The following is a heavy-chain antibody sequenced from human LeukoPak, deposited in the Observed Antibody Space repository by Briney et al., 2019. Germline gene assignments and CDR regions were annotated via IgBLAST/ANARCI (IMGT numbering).Heavy chain of an antibody. CDR3: ASRSPYSGYDLFDY. D-gene: IGHD5-12*01. CDR1: GGTFSNYA. J-gene: IGHJ4*02. CDR2: VIPLFGTA. V-gene: IGHV1-69*06. Sequence: SVKVSCKASGGTFSNYAISWVRQAPGQGLEWMGGVIPLFGTANYAQKFQGRVTITADRSTSTAYMELGSLRSEDTAVYYCASRSPYSGYDLFDYWGQGTLVTVSS.